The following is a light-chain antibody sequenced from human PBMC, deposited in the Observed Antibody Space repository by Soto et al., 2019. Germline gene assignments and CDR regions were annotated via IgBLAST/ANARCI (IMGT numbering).Light chain of an antibody. Sequence: SYELTQPPSVSVAPGQTARITCGGNSIGSKSVHWYQQKPGQAPVLVVYDDTDRPSGIPERFSGSNSGNTATLTISTVEAGDEADYYCQVWDSSSDHYVFGTGTKVTVL. CDR3: QVWDSSSDHYV. J-gene: IGLJ1*01. CDR2: DDT. CDR1: SIGSKS. V-gene: IGLV3-21*02.